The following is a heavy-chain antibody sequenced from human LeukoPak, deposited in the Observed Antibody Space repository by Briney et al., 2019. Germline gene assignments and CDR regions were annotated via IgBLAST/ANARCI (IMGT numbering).Heavy chain of an antibody. CDR3: ARESLGYCSGSTCYYFYMDF. D-gene: IGHD2-15*01. V-gene: IGHV3-48*04. CDR1: GFTLSSYS. CDR2: ISGSSSTI. J-gene: IGHJ6*03. Sequence: GGSLRLSSAVSGFTLSSYSMNWDRQAPGKGLEWLSYISGSSSTIYYADSENGRFTISRDNAKNSQYIQMNSLRAEDTAVYYCARESLGYCSGSTCYYFYMDFWGKGTTVTVSS.